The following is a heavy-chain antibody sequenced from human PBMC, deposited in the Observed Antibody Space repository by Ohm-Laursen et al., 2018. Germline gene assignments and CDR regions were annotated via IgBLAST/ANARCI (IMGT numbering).Heavy chain of an antibody. CDR3: ARDGEYSSSSGYFDY. CDR2: ISSSSYI. CDR1: GFTFSSYG. Sequence: SLRLSCTASGFTFSSYGMNWVRQAPGKGLEWVSSISSSSYIYYADSVKGRFTIPRDNAKNSLYLQMNSLRAEDTAVYYCARDGEYSSSSGYFDYWGQGTLVTVSS. J-gene: IGHJ4*02. V-gene: IGHV3-21*01. D-gene: IGHD6-6*01.